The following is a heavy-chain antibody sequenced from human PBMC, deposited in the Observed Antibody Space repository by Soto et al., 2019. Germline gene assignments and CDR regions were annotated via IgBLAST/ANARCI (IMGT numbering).Heavy chain of an antibody. J-gene: IGHJ6*02. CDR2: IIPISGRA. CDR3: ARSQGSSTSLEIYYYYYYGMDV. CDR1: GGTFSSYA. Sequence: QVQLVQSGAEVKKPGSSVKVSCKASGGTFSSYAISWVRQAPGQGLEWMGGIIPISGRANYAQKFQGRVTIPADESTSTAYMELSSLRSEDTAVYYCARSQGSSTSLEIYYYYYYGMDVWGQGTTVTVSS. D-gene: IGHD2-2*01. V-gene: IGHV1-69*01.